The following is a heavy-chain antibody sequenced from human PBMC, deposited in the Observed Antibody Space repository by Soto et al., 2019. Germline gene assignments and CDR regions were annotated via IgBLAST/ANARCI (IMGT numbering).Heavy chain of an antibody. Sequence: SETLSLTCTVSGGSISSGGYYWSWIRQHPGKGLEWIGYIYYSGSTNYNPSLKSRVTISVDTSKNQFSLKLSSVTAADTAVYYCASARMVYAIIYYYYYGMDVWGQGTTVTVSS. V-gene: IGHV4-61*08. CDR3: ASARMVYAIIYYYYYGMDV. D-gene: IGHD2-8*01. CDR2: IYYSGST. J-gene: IGHJ6*02. CDR1: GGSISSGGYY.